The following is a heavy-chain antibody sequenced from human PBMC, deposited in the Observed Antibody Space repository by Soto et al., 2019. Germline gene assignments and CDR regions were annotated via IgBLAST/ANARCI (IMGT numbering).Heavy chain of an antibody. CDR2: INSGGTVA. D-gene: IGHD3-16*02. Sequence: EVQLLESGGGLVQPGGSLRLSCAASGFTYESYAMSWVRQAPGKGLEWVSGINSGGTVAHYADSVKGRFAISRDNSKNTLSQEMNSLRADDTGLYYCAISTGGFGGLFVVPSDYWGQGTLVTVSS. CDR1: GFTYESYA. CDR3: AISTGGFGGLFVVPSDY. J-gene: IGHJ4*02. V-gene: IGHV3-23*01.